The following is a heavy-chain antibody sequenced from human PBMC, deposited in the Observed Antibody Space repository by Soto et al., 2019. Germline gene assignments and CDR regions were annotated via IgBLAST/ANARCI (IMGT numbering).Heavy chain of an antibody. CDR2: ISATGGST. D-gene: IGHD2-2*01. J-gene: IGHJ6*02. CDR1: EFTFSNYA. CDR3: AKGPVVPVVYYYYAMDV. Sequence: GGSLRLSCAASEFTFSNYAMSWVRQAPGKGLEWVSGISATGGSTYNADSVKGRFTISRDTSKNTLYLQMNSLRVEDTAVYYCAKGPVVPVVYYYYAMDVWGQGTTVTVSS. V-gene: IGHV3-23*01.